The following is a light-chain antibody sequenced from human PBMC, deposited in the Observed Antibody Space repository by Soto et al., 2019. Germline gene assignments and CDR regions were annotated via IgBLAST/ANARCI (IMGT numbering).Light chain of an antibody. Sequence: QSALTQPPSASGSPGQSVTISCTGTSSDVGDNYVSWYQQHLGKAPKLIIYEVSQRPSGVPERFSGSNSGNTATLTISRVEAGDEADYYCQVWDSSSDLYVFGTGTKLTVL. J-gene: IGLJ1*01. CDR1: SSDVGDNY. CDR3: QVWDSSSDLYV. CDR2: EVS. V-gene: IGLV2-8*01.